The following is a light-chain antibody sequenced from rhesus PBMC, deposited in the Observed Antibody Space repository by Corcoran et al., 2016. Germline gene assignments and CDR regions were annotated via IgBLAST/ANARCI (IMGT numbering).Light chain of an antibody. Sequence: DIVMTQTPLSLPITPGEPASISCRSSQSLLHSNGNTYLHWYLQKPGQSPQLLIYGTSNRASGVPGRFSGSGSGTDFTLKISKVEAEDVGVYYCAQAIAFPLTFGGGTKVEIK. J-gene: IGKJ4*01. V-gene: IGKV2-72*01. CDR3: AQAIAFPLT. CDR2: GTS. CDR1: QSLLHSNGNTY.